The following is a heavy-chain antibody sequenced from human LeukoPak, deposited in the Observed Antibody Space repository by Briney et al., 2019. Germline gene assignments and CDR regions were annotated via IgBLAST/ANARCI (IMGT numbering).Heavy chain of an antibody. Sequence: GGSLRLSCAASGFTFSISWMSWVRQAPGKGLEWVANIKPDGSVKYYVDSVRGRFIISRDNAKNSLHLQMNSLRAEDTAVCHCARAPYYYAPFDIWGQGTMVTVSS. J-gene: IGHJ3*02. CDR3: ARAPYYYAPFDI. V-gene: IGHV3-7*01. D-gene: IGHD3-10*01. CDR1: GFTFSISW. CDR2: IKPDGSVK.